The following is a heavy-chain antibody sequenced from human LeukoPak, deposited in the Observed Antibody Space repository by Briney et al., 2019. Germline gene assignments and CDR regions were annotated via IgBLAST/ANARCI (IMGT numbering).Heavy chain of an antibody. CDR3: AKSGSSWYSFDY. V-gene: IGHV3-30*02. CDR2: IWYDGSNK. J-gene: IGHJ4*02. D-gene: IGHD6-13*01. Sequence: GGSLRLSCAASGFSFSSYGMHWVRQAPGKGLEWEAVIWYDGSNKYYADSVKGRFTISRDNSKNTLYLQMNSLRAEDTAVYYCAKSGSSWYSFDYWGQGTLVTVSS. CDR1: GFSFSSYG.